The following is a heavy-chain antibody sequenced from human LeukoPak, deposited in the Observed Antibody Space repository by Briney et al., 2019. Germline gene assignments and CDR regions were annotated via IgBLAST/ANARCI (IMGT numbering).Heavy chain of an antibody. CDR2: ITASGTAM. Sequence: GGSLRLSCSASGFTFSSYSMNWVRQAPGKGLEWVSHITASGTAMFYADSVKGRFTISRDNAKNSLYLQMNSLRDEDTAVYYCASSGSYRFDYWGQGTLVTVSS. CDR3: ASSGSYRFDY. CDR1: GFTFSSYS. J-gene: IGHJ4*02. V-gene: IGHV3-48*02. D-gene: IGHD1-26*01.